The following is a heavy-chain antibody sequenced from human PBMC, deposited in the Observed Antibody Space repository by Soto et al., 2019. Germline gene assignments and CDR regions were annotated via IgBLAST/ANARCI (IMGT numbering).Heavy chain of an antibody. CDR3: ARIRMYYSSSEAAYYLDY. D-gene: IGHD6-13*01. Sequence: PGGSLTLSCAASGFTFSDYAMNGVRQSPGNGRDWVSSISSSSTYIYYADSLKGRFTISRDTAKNSVDLQMNSLRADDTAVYYCARIRMYYSSSEAAYYLDYWGQGVLVTVSS. V-gene: IGHV3-21*01. J-gene: IGHJ4*02. CDR1: GFTFSDYA. CDR2: ISSSSTYI.